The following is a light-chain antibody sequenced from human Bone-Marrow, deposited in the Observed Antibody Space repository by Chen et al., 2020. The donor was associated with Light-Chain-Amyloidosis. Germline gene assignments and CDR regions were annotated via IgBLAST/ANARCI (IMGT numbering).Light chain of an antibody. V-gene: IGKV3-20*01. Sequence: EIVLTQSPGTLSLSPGEGANLSCRASQTISSNYLTWYQQKFGQAPRLLIYGSSSRATGIPDRFPGRGLGTDFTLPSTRLEPDDFARYTGQKYGTSPLPFGGGTK. J-gene: IGKJ4*01. CDR3: QKYGTSPLP. CDR2: GSS. CDR1: QTISSNY.